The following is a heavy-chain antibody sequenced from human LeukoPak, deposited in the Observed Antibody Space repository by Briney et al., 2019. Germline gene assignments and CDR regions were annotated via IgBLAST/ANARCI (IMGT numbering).Heavy chain of an antibody. CDR2: ISGSGGST. V-gene: IGHV3-23*01. Sequence: GGSLRLSCAASGFTFSNFAMSWVRQAPGKGLEWVSAISGSGGSTYYADSVKGRFTISRDNSKNTLYLQMNSLRAEDTAVYYCAKPLELEPRVKKHRGLGGGIYFDYWGQGTLVTVSS. J-gene: IGHJ4*02. D-gene: IGHD3-16*01. CDR3: AKPLELEPRVKKHRGLGGGIYFDY. CDR1: GFTFSNFA.